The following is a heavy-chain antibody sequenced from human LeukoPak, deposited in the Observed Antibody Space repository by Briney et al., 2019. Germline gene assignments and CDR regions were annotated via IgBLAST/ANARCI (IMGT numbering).Heavy chain of an antibody. V-gene: IGHV4-34*01. D-gene: IGHD3-10*01. Sequence: SETLSLTCAVYGGSFSGYYWSGIRQPPGKGREWIGEINHSGNTHYTPPLKSRVPISVDTSKKQFSLKLSSVTAADTAVYYCARGPGNKFDYWGHGNMVTVSS. CDR2: INHSGNT. CDR3: ARGPGNKFDY. J-gene: IGHJ4*01. CDR1: GGSFSGYY.